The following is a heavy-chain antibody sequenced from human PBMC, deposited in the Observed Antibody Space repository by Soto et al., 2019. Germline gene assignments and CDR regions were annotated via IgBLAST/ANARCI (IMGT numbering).Heavy chain of an antibody. D-gene: IGHD4-17*01. CDR1: GGSISSGGYS. V-gene: IGHV4-30-2*01. J-gene: IGHJ4*02. CDR3: ARSQTTVTSYEY. CDR2: IYHSGST. Sequence: SETLSLTCTVSGGSISSGGYSWSWIRQPPGKGLEWIGYIYHSGSTYYNPSLKSRVTISVDRSKNQFSLKLSSVTAADTAVYYCARSQTTVTSYEYWGQGTLVTVSS.